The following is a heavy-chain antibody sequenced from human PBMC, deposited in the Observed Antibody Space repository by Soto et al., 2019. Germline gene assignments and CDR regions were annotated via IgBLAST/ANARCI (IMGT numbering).Heavy chain of an antibody. CDR1: GYTFTSYY. J-gene: IGHJ4*02. Sequence: QVQLVQSGAEVKKPGASVKVSCKASGYTFTSYYMHWVRQAPGQGLEWMGIINPSGGSTSYAQKFQGRVTMTRDTSTSTVYMELSSLRSEDTAVYYCARDTIDVLSGYLPGYWGQGTLVTVSS. D-gene: IGHD5-12*01. CDR3: ARDTIDVLSGYLPGY. V-gene: IGHV1-46*01. CDR2: INPSGGST.